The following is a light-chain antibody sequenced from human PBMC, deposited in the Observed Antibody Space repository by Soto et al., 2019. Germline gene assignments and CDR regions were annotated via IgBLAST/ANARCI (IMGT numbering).Light chain of an antibody. J-gene: IGLJ3*02. CDR3: SSFASSNTWV. CDR2: EVT. V-gene: IGLV2-8*01. Sequence: QSALTQPPSASGSPGQSVTISCTGTSSDVGAYNYVSWYQQHAGKAPKLVIYEVTKRPSGVPDRFSGSKSANTASLTVSGLQAEXEADYYCSSFASSNTWVFGGGTK. CDR1: SSDVGAYNY.